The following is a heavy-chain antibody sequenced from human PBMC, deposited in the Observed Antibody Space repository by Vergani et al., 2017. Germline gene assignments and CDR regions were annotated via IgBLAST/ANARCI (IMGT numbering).Heavy chain of an antibody. CDR1: GFTFSSYW. CDR3: AREGMGQLLPTRAPPQH. V-gene: IGHV3-7*01. Sequence: EVQLLESGGGLVQPGGSLRLSCAASGFTFSSYWMSWVRQAPGKGLEWVANIKQDGSEKYYVDSVKGRFTISRDNAKNSLYLQMNSLRAEDTAVYYCAREGMGQLLPTRAPPQHWGQGTLVTVSS. CDR2: IKQDGSEK. J-gene: IGHJ1*01. D-gene: IGHD3-16*01.